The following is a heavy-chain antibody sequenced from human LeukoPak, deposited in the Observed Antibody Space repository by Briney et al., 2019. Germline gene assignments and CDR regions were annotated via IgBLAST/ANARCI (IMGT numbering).Heavy chain of an antibody. CDR1: GFTFNNYA. CDR2: IGISSGPL. Sequence: GGSLRLSCAASGFTFNNYAMNWVRQTPGGRLEWVSFIGISSGPLLYADSVKGRFTISRENAKASVYLQMNRLRAEDTAVYYCARAKGYTSSYSFDYWGQGILVTVSS. D-gene: IGHD3-10*01. J-gene: IGHJ4*02. V-gene: IGHV3-48*04. CDR3: ARAKGYTSSYSFDY.